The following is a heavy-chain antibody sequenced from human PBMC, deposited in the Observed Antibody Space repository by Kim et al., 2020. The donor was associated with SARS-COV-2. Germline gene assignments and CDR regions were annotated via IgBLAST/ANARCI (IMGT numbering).Heavy chain of an antibody. D-gene: IGHD1-26*01. J-gene: IGHJ4*02. CDR3: ARPGSGSYVDY. Sequence: TYYNPSLKSRVTISVDTSKNQFSLKLSSVTAADTAVYYCARPGSGSYVDYWGQGTLVTVSS. V-gene: IGHV4-39*01. CDR2: T.